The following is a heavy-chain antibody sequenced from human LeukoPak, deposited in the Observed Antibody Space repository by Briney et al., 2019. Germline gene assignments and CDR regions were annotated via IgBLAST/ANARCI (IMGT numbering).Heavy chain of an antibody. CDR1: GGSISSSNW. V-gene: IGHV4-4*02. D-gene: IGHD3-3*01. CDR2: IYHSGST. J-gene: IGHJ4*02. CDR3: ARVPKGSYDFWSGPIDYFDY. Sequence: SGTLSLTCAVSGGSISSSNWWSWVRQPPGKGLEWIGEIYHSGSTNYTPSLKSRVTISVDKSKNQFSLKLSSVTAADTAVYYCARVPKGSYDFWSGPIDYFDYWGQGTLVTVSS.